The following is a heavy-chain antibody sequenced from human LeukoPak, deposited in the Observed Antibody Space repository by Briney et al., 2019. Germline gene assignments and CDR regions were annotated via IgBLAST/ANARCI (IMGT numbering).Heavy chain of an antibody. CDR2: INHSGST. CDR1: GGSFSGYY. J-gene: IGHJ6*02. V-gene: IGHV4-34*01. D-gene: IGHD4-23*01. Sequence: SETLSLTCAVYGGSFSGYYWSWIRQPPGKGLEWTGEINHSGSTNYNPSLKSRVTISVDTSKNQFSLKLSSVTAADTAVYYCARSKVYGGNSYYYYGMDVWGQGTTVTVSS. CDR3: ARSKVYGGNSYYYYGMDV.